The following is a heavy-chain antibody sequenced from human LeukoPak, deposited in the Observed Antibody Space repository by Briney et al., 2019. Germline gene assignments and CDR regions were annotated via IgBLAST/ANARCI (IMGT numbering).Heavy chain of an antibody. V-gene: IGHV3-23*01. CDR1: GGTFSSYA. J-gene: IGHJ5*02. D-gene: IGHD3-16*02. CDR3: AKAAMITFGGVIVNWFDP. Sequence: SCKASGGTFSSYAISWVRQAPGKGLEWVSAISGSGGSTYYADSVKGRFTISRDNSKNTLYLQMNSLRAEDTAVYYCAKAAMITFGGVIVNWFDPWGQGTLVTVSS. CDR2: ISGSGGST.